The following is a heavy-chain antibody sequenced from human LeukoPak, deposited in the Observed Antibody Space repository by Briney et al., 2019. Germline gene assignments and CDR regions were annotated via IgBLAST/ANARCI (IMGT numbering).Heavy chain of an antibody. CDR3: ARVGTMVRGLDC. D-gene: IGHD3-10*01. V-gene: IGHV3-7*01. CDR2: IKQDGSEK. J-gene: IGHJ4*02. Sequence: PGGSLRLSCAASGFTLRSYWMSWVRQAPGKGLEWVANIKQDGSEKYYVESVKGRFTISRDNAKKSLYLQMNSLRAEDTAVYYCARVGTMVRGLDCWGQGTLVTVSS. CDR1: GFTLRSYW.